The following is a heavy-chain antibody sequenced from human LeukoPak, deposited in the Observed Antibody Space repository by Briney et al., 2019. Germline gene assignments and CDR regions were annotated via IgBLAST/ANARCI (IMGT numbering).Heavy chain of an antibody. Sequence: SETLSLTCTVSGGPISSNYWSWIRQPPGKGLEWIGYIYYSGSTNYNPSLKSRVTISVDTSKNQFSLKLSSVTAADTVVYYCARAHRTPSYYYDSSGYWFDYWGQGTLVTVSS. CDR1: GGPISSNY. CDR2: IYYSGST. CDR3: ARAHRTPSYYYDSSGYWFDY. V-gene: IGHV4-59*01. J-gene: IGHJ4*02. D-gene: IGHD3-22*01.